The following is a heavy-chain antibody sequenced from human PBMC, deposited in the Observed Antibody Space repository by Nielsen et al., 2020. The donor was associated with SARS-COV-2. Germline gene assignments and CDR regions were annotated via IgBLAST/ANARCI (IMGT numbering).Heavy chain of an antibody. J-gene: IGHJ4*02. Sequence: WIRQPPGKGLEWVSSISGSGGNTYDADSVKGRFTISRDNSRDTVFLQMNSLRAEDTAVYYCARGDIVLMVYAASYWGQGTLVTVSS. CDR2: ISGSGGNT. CDR3: ARGDIVLMVYAASY. V-gene: IGHV3-23*01. D-gene: IGHD2-8*01.